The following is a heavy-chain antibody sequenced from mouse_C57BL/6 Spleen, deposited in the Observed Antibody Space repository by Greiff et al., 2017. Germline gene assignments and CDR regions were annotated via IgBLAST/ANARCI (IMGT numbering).Heavy chain of an antibody. CDR1: GYSITSGYY. CDR3: ARDGYYGSSYEDYYAMDY. D-gene: IGHD1-1*01. V-gene: IGHV3-6*01. J-gene: IGHJ4*01. Sequence: EVQLQEPGPGLVKPSQSLSLTCSVTGYSITSGYYWNWIRQFPGNKLEWMGYISYDGSNNYNPSLKNRISITRATSKNQSFLKLNSVTTEDTATYDCARDGYYGSSYEDYYAMDYWGQGTSVTVSS. CDR2: ISYDGSN.